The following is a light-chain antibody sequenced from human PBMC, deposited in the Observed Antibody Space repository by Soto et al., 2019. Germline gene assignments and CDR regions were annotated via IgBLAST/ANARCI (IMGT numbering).Light chain of an antibody. J-gene: IGKJ1*01. V-gene: IGKV1-39*01. CDR1: QSISSY. Sequence: DIQMTQSPSSLSASVEDRVTITCRASQSISSYLNWYQQKPGKAPKLLIYAASSLQSGVPSRFSGSGSGTDFTLTISSLQPEDFATYYCQQSDSAMTFGQGTKVEIK. CDR2: AAS. CDR3: QQSDSAMT.